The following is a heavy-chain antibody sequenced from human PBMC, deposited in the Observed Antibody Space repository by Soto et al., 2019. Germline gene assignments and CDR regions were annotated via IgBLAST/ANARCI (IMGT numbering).Heavy chain of an antibody. CDR3: ARELTGLHDAFDI. D-gene: IGHD7-27*01. Sequence: GGSLRLSCAASGFTFSSYGMHWVRQAPGKGLEWVAVIWYDGSNKYYADSVKGRFTISRDNSKNTLYLQMNSLRAEDTAVYYCARELTGLHDAFDIWGQGTMVTVSS. CDR1: GFTFSSYG. J-gene: IGHJ3*02. V-gene: IGHV3-33*08. CDR2: IWYDGSNK.